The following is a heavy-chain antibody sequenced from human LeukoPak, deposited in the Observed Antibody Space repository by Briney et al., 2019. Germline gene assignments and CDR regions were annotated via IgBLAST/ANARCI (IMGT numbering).Heavy chain of an antibody. CDR3: ARSVLSPVLQDFDY. CDR2: IWYDGSKK. CDR1: GFIFSSCG. D-gene: IGHD5-24*01. J-gene: IGHJ4*02. Sequence: PGGSLRLSCAASGFIFSSCGMHWVRQAPGKGLEWVAVIWYDGSKKYYADSVKGRFTISGDNSRNTLYLQMNSLRAEDTAVYYCARSVLSPVLQDFDYWGQGTLVTVSP. V-gene: IGHV3-33*01.